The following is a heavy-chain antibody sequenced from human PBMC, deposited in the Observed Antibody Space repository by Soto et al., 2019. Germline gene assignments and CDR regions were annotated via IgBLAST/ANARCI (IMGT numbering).Heavy chain of an antibody. CDR2: VYNSGTT. CDR1: GGSISSSSYY. V-gene: IGHV4-39*01. D-gene: IGHD3-3*01. J-gene: IGHJ4*02. Sequence: SETLPLPGTVSGGSISSSSYYWAWIRQPPGKGLEWIGRVYNSGTTNYNPSLKSRVTISVDTSKNQFSLKLTSVTGSDTAVYYCVSPQGGSRYYNSPLNYWGQGTLVTVSS. CDR3: VSPQGGSRYYNSPLNY.